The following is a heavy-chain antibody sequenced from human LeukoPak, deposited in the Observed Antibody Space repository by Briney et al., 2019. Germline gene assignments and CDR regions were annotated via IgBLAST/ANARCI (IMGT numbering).Heavy chain of an antibody. Sequence: GGSLRLSCAASGFTFDDYDMNWVRQAPGKGLEWVSGINWNGDTTGYADSLKGRFTISRDNAKNSLYLQMNSLRAEDTAVYYCARDNYDILTGYFDSWGQGTPVTVSS. CDR2: INWNGDTT. CDR1: GFTFDDYD. J-gene: IGHJ4*02. D-gene: IGHD3-9*01. CDR3: ARDNYDILTGYFDS. V-gene: IGHV3-20*04.